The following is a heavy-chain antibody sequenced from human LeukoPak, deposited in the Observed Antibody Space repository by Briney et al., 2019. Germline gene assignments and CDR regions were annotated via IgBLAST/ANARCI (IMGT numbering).Heavy chain of an antibody. J-gene: IGHJ4*02. CDR2: ISTYTNT. Sequence: ASVKVSCKTSGYAFSSFAIAWVRQAPGQGLEWMGWISTYTNTNAAQKFQGRVTMTTDTSTSTAYMELTSLRSGDTAVYYCARCYDFWTGYFDYWGQGTRVTVSS. V-gene: IGHV1-18*01. CDR1: GYAFSSFA. CDR3: ARCYDFWTGYFDY. D-gene: IGHD3-3*01.